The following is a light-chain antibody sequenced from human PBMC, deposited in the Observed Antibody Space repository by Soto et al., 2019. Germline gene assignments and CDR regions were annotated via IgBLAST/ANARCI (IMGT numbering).Light chain of an antibody. CDR3: AAWDDSLNGVV. CDR2: YDD. CDR1: SSNIGNNA. V-gene: IGLV1-36*01. Sequence: QSVLTQPPSVSEAPRQRVTISCSGISSNIGNNAVNWYQQLPGKAPKLLIYYDDLLPSGVSDRFSGSKSGTSASLAISGLQSEDEADYYCAAWDDSLNGVVFGGRTKLTVL. J-gene: IGLJ2*01.